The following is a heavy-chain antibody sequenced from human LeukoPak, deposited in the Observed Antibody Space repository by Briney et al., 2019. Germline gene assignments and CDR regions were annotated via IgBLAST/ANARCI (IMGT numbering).Heavy chain of an antibody. CDR1: GGTFSSYA. Sequence: SVKVSCKASGGTFSSYAISWVRQAPGQGLEWMGGIIPIFGTANYAQKFQGRVTITTDESTSTAYMELSSLRSEDAAVYYCARVVWDNWNYYYCMDVWGKGTTVTVSS. CDR2: IIPIFGTA. J-gene: IGHJ6*03. V-gene: IGHV1-69*05. CDR3: ARVVWDNWNYYYCMDV. D-gene: IGHD1-20*01.